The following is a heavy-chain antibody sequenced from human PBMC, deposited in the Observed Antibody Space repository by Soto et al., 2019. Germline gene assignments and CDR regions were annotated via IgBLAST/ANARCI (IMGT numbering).Heavy chain of an antibody. CDR3: APANSGATTLFCDY. CDR2: INHSGST. CDR1: GGSFSGYN. D-gene: IGHD1-1*01. Sequence: SETLSLTCAVYGGSFSGYNWSWIRQPPGKGRECIGEINHSGSTNYNPSLKSRVTISVYTSKNQFSLKMSSVTAADTDVYYCAPANSGATTLFCDYWRQGILVPVSS. V-gene: IGHV4-34*01. J-gene: IGHJ4*02.